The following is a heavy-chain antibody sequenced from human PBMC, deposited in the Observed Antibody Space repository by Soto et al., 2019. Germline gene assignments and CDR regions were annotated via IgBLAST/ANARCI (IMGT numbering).Heavy chain of an antibody. D-gene: IGHD2-2*01. Sequence: ASVKVSCKASGYTFTSYGISWVRQAPGQGLEWMGWISAYNGNTNYAQKLQGRVTMTTDTSTSTAYMELRSLRSDDTAVYYCAREYYYCSSTSCYDPHYYYYYYMDVWGKGTTVTVSS. CDR1: GYTFTSYG. CDR3: AREYYYCSSTSCYDPHYYYYYYMDV. CDR2: ISAYNGNT. J-gene: IGHJ6*03. V-gene: IGHV1-18*01.